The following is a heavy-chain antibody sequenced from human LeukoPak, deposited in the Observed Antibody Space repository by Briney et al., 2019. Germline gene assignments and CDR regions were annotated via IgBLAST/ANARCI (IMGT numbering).Heavy chain of an antibody. CDR3: AKYGSGVFDY. J-gene: IGHJ4*02. D-gene: IGHD3-10*01. V-gene: IGHV3-21*01. Sequence: PGGSLRLSCAASGFIFTNFNLNWVRQAPGNGLEWVSSISSTSSYIYYADSVKGRFTISRDNAKNSLYLQMNSLRAEDTAVYYCAKYGSGVFDYWGQGTLVTVSS. CDR1: GFIFTNFN. CDR2: ISSTSSYI.